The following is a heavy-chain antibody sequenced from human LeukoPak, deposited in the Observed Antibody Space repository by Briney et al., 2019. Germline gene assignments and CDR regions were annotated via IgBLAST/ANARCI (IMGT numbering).Heavy chain of an antibody. V-gene: IGHV4-39*01. CDR1: TGSISSTSYY. J-gene: IGHJ4*02. CDR2: IFYSGST. D-gene: IGHD6-13*01. Sequence: SETLSLTCTVSTGSISSTSYYWGWIRQPPEKGLEWIGSIFYSGSTYYNPSLKSRVTISVDTSKNQFSLDLTSVTAADTAVYYCARQNPAASGQGLDYWGQGTLVTVSS. CDR3: ARQNPAASGQGLDY.